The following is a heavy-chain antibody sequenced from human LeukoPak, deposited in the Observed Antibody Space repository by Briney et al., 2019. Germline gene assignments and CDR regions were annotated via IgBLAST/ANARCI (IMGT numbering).Heavy chain of an antibody. J-gene: IGHJ4*02. CDR2: IYYRGST. D-gene: IGHD5-18*01. CDR1: GGSISGYY. V-gene: IGHV4-59*01. Sequence: SETLSLTCTVSGGSISGYYWSWIRQPPGKGLEWIGYIYYRGSTNHNPSLKSGVTISVDTSKNQFSLKLSSVTAADTAVYYCARGGGDSYGYGYYFDNWGQGTLVTVSS. CDR3: ARGGGDSYGYGYYFDN.